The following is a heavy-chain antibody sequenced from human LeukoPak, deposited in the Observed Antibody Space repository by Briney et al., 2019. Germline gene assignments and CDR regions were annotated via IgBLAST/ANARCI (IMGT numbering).Heavy chain of an antibody. Sequence: ASVKVSCKASGGTFSRYGISWVRQAPGQGLEWMGGIIPLFGKANYAQKFQGRVTITADESTSTAYMELSSLRSEDTAVYYCARTIVRGWYVYYFDYWGQGTLVTVSS. CDR3: ARTIVRGWYVYYFDY. J-gene: IGHJ4*02. D-gene: IGHD6-19*01. CDR1: GGTFSRYG. V-gene: IGHV1-69*13. CDR2: IIPLFGKA.